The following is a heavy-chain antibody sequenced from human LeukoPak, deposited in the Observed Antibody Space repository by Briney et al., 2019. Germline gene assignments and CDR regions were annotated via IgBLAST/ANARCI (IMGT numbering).Heavy chain of an antibody. J-gene: IGHJ3*02. CDR1: GFTFSSYA. Sequence: GRSPRLSCAASGFTFSSYAVHWVCQAPGKGLEWVALISYDGSNKYYADSVKGRFTISRDNSKNTLYLQMNSLRAEDTAVYYCARGDLHYHDSTRRGFDIWGQGTMVTVSS. CDR2: ISYDGSNK. CDR3: ARGDLHYHDSTRRGFDI. D-gene: IGHD3-16*01. V-gene: IGHV3-30*04.